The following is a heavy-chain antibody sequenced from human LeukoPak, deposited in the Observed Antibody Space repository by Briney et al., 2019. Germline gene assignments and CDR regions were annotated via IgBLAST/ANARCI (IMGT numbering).Heavy chain of an antibody. CDR3: AKDYIAAAGTFFDY. CDR1: GFNFSSYA. J-gene: IGHJ4*02. V-gene: IGHV3-23*01. Sequence: GGSLRLSCAASGFNFSSYAMSWVRQAPRKGLEWVSAVSGSGGSTYYADSVKGRFTISRDNSKNTLYLQMNSLRAEDTAVYYCAKDYIAAAGTFFDYWGQGTLVTVSS. D-gene: IGHD6-13*01. CDR2: VSGSGGST.